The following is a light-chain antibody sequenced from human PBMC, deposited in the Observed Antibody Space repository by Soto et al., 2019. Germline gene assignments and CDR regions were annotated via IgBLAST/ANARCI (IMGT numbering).Light chain of an antibody. CDR2: GAS. CDR3: QQYNNWPPTIT. V-gene: IGKV3-15*01. CDR1: QSVSSN. Sequence: EIVMTQSPATLSVSPGERATLSCRASQSVSSNLAWYQQKPGQAPSLLIYGASTRATGIPARFSGSGSGTEFTLTISSLQSEDFAVYYCQQYNNWPPTITFGQGTRLEIK. J-gene: IGKJ5*01.